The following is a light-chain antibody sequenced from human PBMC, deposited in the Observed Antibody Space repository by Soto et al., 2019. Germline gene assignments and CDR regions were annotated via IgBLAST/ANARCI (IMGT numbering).Light chain of an antibody. J-gene: IGLJ1*01. V-gene: IGLV1-40*01. CDR3: QSCDRILSGSGV. Sequence: QSVLTQPPSVSGAPGQRVTISCTGTSSNIGAGYDVHWYQQFPGTAPKLLIYGNRNRPSGVPDRLSGSKSGTSASLAITGLQAEDEANYYCQSCDRILSGSGVFGTVTKVTVL. CDR2: GNR. CDR1: SSNIGAGYD.